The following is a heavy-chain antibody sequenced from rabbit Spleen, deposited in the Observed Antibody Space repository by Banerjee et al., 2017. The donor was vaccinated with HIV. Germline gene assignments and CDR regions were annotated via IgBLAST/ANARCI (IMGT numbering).Heavy chain of an antibody. J-gene: IGHJ6*01. CDR1: GVSFSSTSY. V-gene: IGHV1S40*01. CDR3: AGDTSSSFSSYGMDL. Sequence: QSLEESGGDLVKPGASLTLTCTASGVSFSSTSYMCWVRQAPGKGLEWIACIDTGSSGFTYYASWAKGRFTISKASSTTVTLQMTSLAAADTATYFCAGDTSSSFSSYGMDLWGPGTLVTVS. CDR2: IDTGSSGFT. D-gene: IGHD1-1*01.